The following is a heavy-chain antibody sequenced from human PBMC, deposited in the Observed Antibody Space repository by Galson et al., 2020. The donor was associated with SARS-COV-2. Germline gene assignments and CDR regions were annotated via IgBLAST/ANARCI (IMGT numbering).Heavy chain of an antibody. V-gene: IGHV4-39*07. CDR1: GDSVSSSSYY. Sequence: SETLSLTCTVSGDSVSSSSYYWVWIRQPPGKGLEWIGSIYYSGTTFHNPSLKSRVTLSVDTSRNQFSLKLTSVTATDTAVYYCARDLGYDSAEPYDYWGQGTTVTVSS. J-gene: IGHJ4*03. CDR3: ARDLGYDSAEPYDY. D-gene: IGHD5-12*01. CDR2: IYYSGTT.